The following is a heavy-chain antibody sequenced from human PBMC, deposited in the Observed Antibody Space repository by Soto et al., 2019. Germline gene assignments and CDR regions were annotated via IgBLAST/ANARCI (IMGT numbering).Heavy chain of an antibody. V-gene: IGHV3-23*01. D-gene: IGHD3-22*01. CDR1: EFTFDSVA. Sequence: EVQLLDSGGGLVQPGGSLTLSCAASEFTFDSVARSGSRQAPGKGRDWVSAIGGGGISTYYADSVKGRFTISRDNSKNMLYLQMNSLRAEDTAIYYCAKGSGGYRPYYFDYWGQGTLVTVSS. J-gene: IGHJ4*02. CDR2: IGGGGIST. CDR3: AKGSGGYRPYYFDY.